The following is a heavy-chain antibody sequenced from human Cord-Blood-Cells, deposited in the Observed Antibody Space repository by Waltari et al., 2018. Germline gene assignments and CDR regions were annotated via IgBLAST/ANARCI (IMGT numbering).Heavy chain of an antibody. CDR2: INPNSGGT. Sequence: QVQLVQSGAEVKKPGAPVKVSCKASGYTFTGYYMHWGRQAPGQGLEWMGWINPNSGGTNYAQKFQGWVTMTRDTSISTAYMELSRLRSDDTAVYYCARGGIAAAGTDAFDIWGQGTMVTVSS. V-gene: IGHV1-2*04. D-gene: IGHD6-13*01. CDR1: GYTFTGYY. J-gene: IGHJ3*02. CDR3: ARGGIAAAGTDAFDI.